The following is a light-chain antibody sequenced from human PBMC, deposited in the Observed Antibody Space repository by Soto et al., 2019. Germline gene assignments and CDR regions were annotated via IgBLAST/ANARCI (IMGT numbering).Light chain of an antibody. CDR1: SNDIGDYNY. V-gene: IGLV2-14*01. CDR3: SSYTSSSTLVE. Sequence: QSALTQPASVSGSPGQSITISCTGTSNDIGDYNYVSWYQQHPGKAPKLMIYDVTNRPSGVSIRFSGSKSGNTASLTISGLQAEDEADYYCSSYTSSSTLVEFGGGTKLTVL. J-gene: IGLJ2*01. CDR2: DVT.